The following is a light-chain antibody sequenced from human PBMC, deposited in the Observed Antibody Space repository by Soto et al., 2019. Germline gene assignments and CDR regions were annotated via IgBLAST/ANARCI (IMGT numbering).Light chain of an antibody. CDR2: KAS. CDR1: QSISVW. CDR3: IQDYKCPLN. J-gene: IGKJ4*01. V-gene: IGKV1-5*03. Sequence: IQMPQSPSPLSASVLKELTITFRASQSISVWLAWYQQKAGKAPNLLIYKASRLESGYPSRFSGVGSGTDFTLTISSLQPEDFATYYFIQDYKCPLNFGGGTKVDIK.